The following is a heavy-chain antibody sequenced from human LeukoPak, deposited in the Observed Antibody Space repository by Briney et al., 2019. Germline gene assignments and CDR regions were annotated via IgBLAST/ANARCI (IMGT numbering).Heavy chain of an antibody. V-gene: IGHV1-2*02. Sequence: ASVKVSYKASGYTFTGYYMHWVRQAPGQGLEWMGWINPNSGGTNYAQKFQGRVTMTRDTSITTAYMELSRLRSDDTAVYYCASVPRPSLQGLYVFDIWGQGTMVSVSS. J-gene: IGHJ3*02. D-gene: IGHD6-6*01. CDR3: ASVPRPSLQGLYVFDI. CDR2: INPNSGGT. CDR1: GYTFTGYY.